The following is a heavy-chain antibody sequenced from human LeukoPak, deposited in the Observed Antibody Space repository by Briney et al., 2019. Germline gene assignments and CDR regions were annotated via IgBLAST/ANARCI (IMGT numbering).Heavy chain of an antibody. J-gene: IGHJ4*02. D-gene: IGHD6-19*01. Sequence: GGSLRLSCAASGFTFDDYAMHWVRQAPGKGLEWVSGISWNSGSIGYADSVKGRFTISRDNAKNSLYLQMNSLRAEDTALYYCAKVIPYSSGWAPFDYWGQGTLVTVSS. V-gene: IGHV3-9*01. CDR1: GFTFDDYA. CDR3: AKVIPYSSGWAPFDY. CDR2: ISWNSGSI.